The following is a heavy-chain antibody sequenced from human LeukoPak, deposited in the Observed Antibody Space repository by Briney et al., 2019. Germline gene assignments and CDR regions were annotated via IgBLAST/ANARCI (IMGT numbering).Heavy chain of an antibody. D-gene: IGHD6-19*01. V-gene: IGHV5-51*01. Sequence: GGALQISCKGSGYSFTSYWIGWVRQMPGKGLEWMGIIYPGDSDTRYSPSFQGQVTISADKSISTAYLQWSSLKASDTAMYYCARLKYSSGLLNAFDIWGQGTMVTVSS. CDR2: IYPGDSDT. CDR1: GYSFTSYW. J-gene: IGHJ3*02. CDR3: ARLKYSSGLLNAFDI.